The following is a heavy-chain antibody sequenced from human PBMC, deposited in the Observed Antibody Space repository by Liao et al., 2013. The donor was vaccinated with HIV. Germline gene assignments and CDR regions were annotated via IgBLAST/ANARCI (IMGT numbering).Heavy chain of an antibody. D-gene: IGHD2-21*01. CDR2: IYYSGST. V-gene: IGHV4-39*07. CDR1: GGSISSSSYY. J-gene: IGHJ6*03. Sequence: QLQLQESGPGLVKPSETLSLTCTVSGGSISSSSYYWGWIRQPPGKGLEWIGSIYYSGSTYYNPSLKSRVTISVDTSKNQFSLKLSSVTAADTAVYYCARVGAYCGGDCLWDYYYYMDVWGKGTTVTVSS. CDR3: ARVGAYCGGDCLWDYYYYMDV.